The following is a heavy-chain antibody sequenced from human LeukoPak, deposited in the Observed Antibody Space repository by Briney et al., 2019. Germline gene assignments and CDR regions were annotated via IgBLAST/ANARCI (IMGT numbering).Heavy chain of an antibody. D-gene: IGHD1-26*01. CDR3: ATTGLGIGGEN. J-gene: IGHJ4*02. CDR2: IIPIFGTA. Sequence: SVKVSCKASGGTFSSYAISWVRQAPGQGLEWMGGIIPIFGTANYAQKFQGRVTITADKSTSTAYMELSSLRSEDTAVYYCATTGLGIGGENWGQGTLVTVSS. V-gene: IGHV1-69*06. CDR1: GGTFSSYA.